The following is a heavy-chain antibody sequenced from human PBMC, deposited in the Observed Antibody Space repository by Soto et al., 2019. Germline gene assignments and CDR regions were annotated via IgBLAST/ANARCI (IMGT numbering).Heavy chain of an antibody. Sequence: ASVKVSCKASGYTFTSYDINWVRQATGQGLEWMGWMNPNSGNTGYAQKFQGRVTMTRNTSISTAYMELSSLRSEDTAVYYCASGIFGVVDDYYYYYMDVWGKGTTVTVSS. V-gene: IGHV1-8*01. J-gene: IGHJ6*03. CDR3: ASGIFGVVDDYYYYYMDV. CDR1: GYTFTSYD. CDR2: MNPNSGNT. D-gene: IGHD3-3*01.